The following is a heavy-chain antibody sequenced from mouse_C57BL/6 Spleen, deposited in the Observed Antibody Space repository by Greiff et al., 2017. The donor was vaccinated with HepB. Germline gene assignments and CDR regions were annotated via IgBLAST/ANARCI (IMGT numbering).Heavy chain of an antibody. CDR1: GYTFTSYW. V-gene: IGHV1-52*01. CDR3: ARYRENYAMDY. J-gene: IGHJ4*01. CDR2: IDPSDSET. Sequence: QVQLQQPGAELVRPGSSVKLSCKASGYTFTSYWMHWVKQRPIQGLEWIGNIDPSDSETHYNQKFKDKATLTVDKSSSTAYMQLSSLTSEDSAVYYCARYRENYAMDYWGQGTSGTVSS.